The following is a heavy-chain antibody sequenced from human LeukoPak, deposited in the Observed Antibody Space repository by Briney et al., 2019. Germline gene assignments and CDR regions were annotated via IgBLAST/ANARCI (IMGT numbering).Heavy chain of an antibody. Sequence: GGSLRLSCAASGFTFSSYSMNWVRQAPGKGLEWVSYISRSSSPIHYADSVKGRFTISRDNAKNTLYVQMNSLRVEDTAVYYCARTAYSWSHHDYWGQGTLVTVSS. CDR2: ISRSSSPI. J-gene: IGHJ4*02. V-gene: IGHV3-48*04. CDR1: GFTFSSYS. CDR3: ARTAYSWSHHDY. D-gene: IGHD1-26*01.